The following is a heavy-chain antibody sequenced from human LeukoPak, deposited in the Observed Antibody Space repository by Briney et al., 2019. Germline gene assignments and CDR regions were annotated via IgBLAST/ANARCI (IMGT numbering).Heavy chain of an antibody. D-gene: IGHD3-3*01. CDR3: ARDAGVGTISAFDY. J-gene: IGHJ4*02. CDR2: VYSSGST. Sequence: SETLSLTCSVSGVSVTSAPYLWTWIRQPAGQGLEWIGRVYSSGSTNYNPSLWSRVTIALDTSKNQFSLRLTSMTAADTAVYYCARDAGVGTISAFDYWGQGILVTVSS. V-gene: IGHV4-61*02. CDR1: GVSVTSAPYL.